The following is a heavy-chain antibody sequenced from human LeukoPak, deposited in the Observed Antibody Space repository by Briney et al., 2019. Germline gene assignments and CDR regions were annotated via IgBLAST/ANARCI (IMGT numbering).Heavy chain of an antibody. Sequence: PSQTLSLTCTVSGGSISSGSYYWSWIRQPAGKGLEWTGRIYTSGSTNYNPSLKSRVTISVDTSKNQFSLKLSSVTAADTAVYYCARDLAYGDYAYYFDYWGQGTLVTVSS. J-gene: IGHJ4*02. CDR2: IYTSGST. V-gene: IGHV4-61*02. CDR3: ARDLAYGDYAYYFDY. CDR1: GGSISSGSYY. D-gene: IGHD4-17*01.